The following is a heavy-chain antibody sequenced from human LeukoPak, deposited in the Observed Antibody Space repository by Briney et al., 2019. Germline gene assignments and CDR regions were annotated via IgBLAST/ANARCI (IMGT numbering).Heavy chain of an antibody. Sequence: SETLSLTCTVSGGSVSSGNYYWSWIRQPPGKGLEWIGYIYYSGSTNYNPSLKSRVTMSVDTSKNQFSLKLTSVTAADTAVYYCARRSGYSPNWFDPWGQGTLVTVSS. CDR1: GGSVSSGNYY. CDR3: ARRSGYSPNWFDP. J-gene: IGHJ5*02. V-gene: IGHV4-61*01. CDR2: IYYSGST. D-gene: IGHD3-3*01.